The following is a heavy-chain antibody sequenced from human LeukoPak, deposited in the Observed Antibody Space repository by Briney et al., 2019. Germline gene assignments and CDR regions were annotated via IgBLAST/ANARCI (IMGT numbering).Heavy chain of an antibody. J-gene: IGHJ4*02. V-gene: IGHV1-2*06. CDR3: ARITRIAVAGKNYFDY. D-gene: IGHD6-19*01. Sequence: ASVKVSCKASGYTFTGYYMHWVRQAPGQGLEWMGRINPNGGGTNYAQKFQGRVTMTRDTSISTAYMELSRLRSDDTAVYYCARITRIAVAGKNYFDYWGQGTLVTVSS. CDR2: INPNGGGT. CDR1: GYTFTGYY.